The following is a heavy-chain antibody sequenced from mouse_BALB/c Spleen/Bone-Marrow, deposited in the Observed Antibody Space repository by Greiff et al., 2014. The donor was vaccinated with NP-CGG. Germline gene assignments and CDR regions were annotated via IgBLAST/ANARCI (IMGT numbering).Heavy chain of an antibody. CDR3: ARRKNVWFAY. CDR2: IYPGTGST. V-gene: IGHV1-77*01. J-gene: IGHJ3*01. CDR1: GYTFTDYI. Sequence: VQLQQSGPELVKPGASVKMSCKASGYTFTDYIISWVKQRVGQGLERIGEIYPGTGSTYYNEKFKGKATLTADKSSNIAYMQLSSLTSEDSAVYFCARRKNVWFAYWGQGTLVTVSA.